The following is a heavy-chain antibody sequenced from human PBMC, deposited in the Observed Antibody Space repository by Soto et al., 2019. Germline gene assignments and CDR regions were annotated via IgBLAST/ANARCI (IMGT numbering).Heavy chain of an antibody. CDR2: IYDSGST. CDR1: GDSINNYY. Sequence: QVQLQESGPGLVKPSETLSLTCTVSGDSINNYYWTWIRQSPGKGLEWIGYIYDSGSTSYNPSLKSRLTISVDTCKNQFSLKLKSVTAADMAVYYCARGTKYYYQGMDVWGQGTTVTVSS. CDR3: ARGTKYYYQGMDV. V-gene: IGHV4-59*01. J-gene: IGHJ6*02.